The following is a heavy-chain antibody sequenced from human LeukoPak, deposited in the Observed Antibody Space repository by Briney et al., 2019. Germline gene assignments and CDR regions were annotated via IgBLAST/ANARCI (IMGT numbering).Heavy chain of an antibody. Sequence: PSETLSLTCTVSGDSIINYYWSWIRQSPGKGLEWIGYIYYSGSTKYNPSLKSRVTISVDTSKNQFSLKLSSVTAADTAVYYCARHRGSGSPYFDYWGREPWSPSPQ. V-gene: IGHV4-59*08. J-gene: IGHJ4*02. CDR1: GDSIINYY. CDR2: IYYSGST. CDR3: ARHRGSGSPYFDY. D-gene: IGHD3-10*01.